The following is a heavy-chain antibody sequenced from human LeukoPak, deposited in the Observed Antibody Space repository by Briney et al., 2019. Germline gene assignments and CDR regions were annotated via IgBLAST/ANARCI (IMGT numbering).Heavy chain of an antibody. CDR2: INHSGST. J-gene: IGHJ3*02. Sequence: SSETLSLTCAVYGGSFSGYYWSWIRQPPGKGLEWIGEINHSGSTNYNPSLKSRVTISVDTSKNQFSLKLSSVTAADTAVYYCARVPGRKYYYDSSGYPLAFDIWGQGTMVTVSS. CDR3: ARVPGRKYYYDSSGYPLAFDI. CDR1: GGSFSGYY. D-gene: IGHD3-22*01. V-gene: IGHV4-34*01.